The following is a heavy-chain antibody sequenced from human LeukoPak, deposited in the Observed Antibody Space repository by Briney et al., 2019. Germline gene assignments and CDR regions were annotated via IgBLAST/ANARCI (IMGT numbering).Heavy chain of an antibody. CDR2: IKKDGSEK. V-gene: IGHV3-7*01. CDR1: GFTFSTYW. CDR3: ANVGLYCSGTNCYEWDFEY. J-gene: IGHJ4*02. Sequence: PGGSLRLSRAASGFTFSTYWMSWVRQAPGKGLEWVANIKKDGSEKYYVDSVKGRFTISRDNAKKSLYLQMNSLRSEDTAVYYCANVGLYCSGTNCYEWDFEYWGQGTLVTVSS. D-gene: IGHD2-15*01.